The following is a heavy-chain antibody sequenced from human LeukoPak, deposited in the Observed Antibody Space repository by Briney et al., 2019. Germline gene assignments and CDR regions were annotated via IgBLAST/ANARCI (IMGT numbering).Heavy chain of an antibody. CDR2: IWSSSGNT. CDR1: GFTFSSYA. J-gene: IGHJ4*02. Sequence: GGSLRLSCAASGFTFSSYAMNWVRQAPGKGLEWASAIWSSSGNTYYADSVTGRFTISRDNSKNTLYLQMHSLRADDTAVYYCAKVHGTLTVESPFDYWGQGTLVTVSS. D-gene: IGHD4-23*01. V-gene: IGHV3-23*01. CDR3: AKVHGTLTVESPFDY.